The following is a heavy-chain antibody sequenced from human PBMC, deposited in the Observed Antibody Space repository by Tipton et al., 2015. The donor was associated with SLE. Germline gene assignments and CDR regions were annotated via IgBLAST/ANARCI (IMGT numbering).Heavy chain of an antibody. CDR2: VYDIEFT. V-gene: IGHV4-59*01. CDR3: ARGGTYHDSSGNIDY. CDR1: GASIYSDY. Sequence: TLSLTCTVSGASIYSDYWSWIRQPPGKGLEWIGYVYDIEFTNYNPSLKSRVTISLDTSKNQFSLKLSSVTAADTAVYYCARGGTYHDSSGNIDYWGQGTLVTASS. D-gene: IGHD3-22*01. J-gene: IGHJ4*02.